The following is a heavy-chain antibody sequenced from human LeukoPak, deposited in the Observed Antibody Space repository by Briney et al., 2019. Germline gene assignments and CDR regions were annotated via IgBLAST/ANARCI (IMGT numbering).Heavy chain of an antibody. D-gene: IGHD3-10*01. CDR1: GGSISSYD. J-gene: IGHJ4*02. CDR2: IYYSGST. Sequence: SETLSLTCTVSGGSISSYDWSWIRQPPGKGLEWIGYIYYSGSTNYNPSLKSRVTISVDTSKNQFSLKLSSVTAADTAVYYCARGSGSLLTGPRSHVFDYWGQGTLVTVSS. V-gene: IGHV4-59*08. CDR3: ARGSGSLLTGPRSHVFDY.